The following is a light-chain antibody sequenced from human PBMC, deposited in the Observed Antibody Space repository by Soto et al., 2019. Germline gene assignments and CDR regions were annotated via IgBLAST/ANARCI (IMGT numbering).Light chain of an antibody. CDR2: AAS. CDR1: QGSSSW. Sequence: DIHMPHTPSSVSASLGDRVTFPSGARQGSSSWLAWYQQKPGKAPKLLIYAASSWQSGVPSRFSGSGSGTDFTLTISSLQPEDFATYYCQQSTSFPPTFGQGTLLEI. CDR3: QQSTSFPPT. J-gene: IGKJ5*01. V-gene: IGKV1-12*01.